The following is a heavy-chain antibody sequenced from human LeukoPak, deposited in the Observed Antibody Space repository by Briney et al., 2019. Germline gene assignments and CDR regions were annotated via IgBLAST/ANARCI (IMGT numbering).Heavy chain of an antibody. J-gene: IGHJ4*02. Sequence: GGSLRLSCAASGFTFSSYAMSWVRQAPGKGLEWVSGISGSAGSTYYADSVKGQFTISRDNSKNTLYLQMNSLRAEDTAVYYCAKMPVSYSSGWSNFDYWGQGTLVTVSS. D-gene: IGHD6-19*01. CDR1: GFTFSSYA. CDR3: AKMPVSYSSGWSNFDY. CDR2: ISGSAGST. V-gene: IGHV3-23*01.